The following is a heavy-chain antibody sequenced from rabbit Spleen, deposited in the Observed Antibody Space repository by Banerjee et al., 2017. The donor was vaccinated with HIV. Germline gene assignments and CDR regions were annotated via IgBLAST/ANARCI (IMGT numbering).Heavy chain of an antibody. D-gene: IGHD4-2*01. Sequence: QEQLEESAGGLVQPGGSLTLTCTASGVSFSSSDYICWVRQAPGKGLEWISCIAGSSSGFTYSATWATGRFTISKTSSTTVTLQMTSLTAADTATYFCAREVLYAAYAGFGDATMYYFNLWGPGTLVTVS. V-gene: IGHV1S45*01. J-gene: IGHJ4*01. CDR1: GVSFSSSDY. CDR3: AREVLYAAYAGFGDATMYYFNL. CDR2: IAGSSSGFT.